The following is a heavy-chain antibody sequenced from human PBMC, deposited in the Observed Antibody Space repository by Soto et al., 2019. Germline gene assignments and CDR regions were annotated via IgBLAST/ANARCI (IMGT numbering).Heavy chain of an antibody. D-gene: IGHD6-19*01. CDR3: ARWGIAVAAPGY. CDR1: GGSISSSNW. Sequence: QVQLQESGPGLVKPSGTLSLTCAVSGGSISSSNWWSWVRQPPGKGLEWIGEIYHSGSTNYNPSLKSRXXLXVXXSQTGFSRKLSSVTAAEPAVYCCARWGIAVAAPGYWGQGTLVTVSS. CDR2: IYHSGST. J-gene: IGHJ4*02. V-gene: IGHV4-4*01.